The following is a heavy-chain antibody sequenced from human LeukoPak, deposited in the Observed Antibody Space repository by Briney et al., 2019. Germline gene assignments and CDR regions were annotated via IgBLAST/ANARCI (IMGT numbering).Heavy chain of an antibody. CDR3: ARSGPYYYYMDV. Sequence: SETLSLTWTLPGGSISSSSYYWGWIRQPPGKGLEWIGSIYYSGSTYYNPSLKSRVTISVDTSKNQFSLKLSSVTAADTAVYYCARSGPYYYYMDVWGKGTTVTVSS. CDR2: IYYSGST. CDR1: GGSISSSSYY. D-gene: IGHD1-26*01. J-gene: IGHJ6*03. V-gene: IGHV4-39*01.